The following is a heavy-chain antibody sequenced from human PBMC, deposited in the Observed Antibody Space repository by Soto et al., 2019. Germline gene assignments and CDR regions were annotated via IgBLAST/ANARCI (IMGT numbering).Heavy chain of an antibody. CDR2: IIPIFGTA. CDR1: GGTFSSYA. Sequence: ASVKVSCKASGGTFSSYAISWVRQAPGQGLEWMGGIIPIFGTANYAQKFQGRVTITADESTSTAYMELSSLRSEDTAVYYCARLIGELRGRGWFDPWGQGTLVTVSS. J-gene: IGHJ5*02. D-gene: IGHD1-26*01. CDR3: ARLIGELRGRGWFDP. V-gene: IGHV1-69*13.